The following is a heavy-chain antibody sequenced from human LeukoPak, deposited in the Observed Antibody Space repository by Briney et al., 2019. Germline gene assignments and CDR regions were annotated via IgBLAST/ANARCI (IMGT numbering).Heavy chain of an antibody. CDR3: AREREGDYDYSKPYFDY. V-gene: IGHV1-18*01. CDR2: ISAYNGNT. J-gene: IGHJ4*02. Sequence: ASVKVSCKASGYTFTSYGISWVRQAPGQGLEWMGWISAYNGNTNYAQKLQGRVTMTTDTSTSTVYMELRSLRSEDTAVYYCAREREGDYDYSKPYFDYWGQGTLVTVSS. CDR1: GYTFTSYG. D-gene: IGHD3-22*01.